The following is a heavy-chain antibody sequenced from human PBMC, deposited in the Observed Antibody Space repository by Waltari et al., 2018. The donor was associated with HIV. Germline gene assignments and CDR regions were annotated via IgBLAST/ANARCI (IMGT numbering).Heavy chain of an antibody. Sequence: QITLKESGPTVVKPIQTLTLTCSFPGISLSTPGVGVGCIRQPPGEAPEWLALIYWDDTKRYNPSLKSRLTIYKNTSKNQVGLILATMEPLDTATYFCTHAYYFPSGSYFAHWGQGILVTVSS. CDR1: GISLSTPGVG. V-gene: IGHV2-5*02. CDR3: THAYYFPSGSYFAH. CDR2: IYWDDTK. D-gene: IGHD3-10*01. J-gene: IGHJ4*02.